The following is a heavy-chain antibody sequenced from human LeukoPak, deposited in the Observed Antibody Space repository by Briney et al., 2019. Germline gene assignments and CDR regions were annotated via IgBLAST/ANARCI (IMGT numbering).Heavy chain of an antibody. Sequence: SETLSLTCTVSGGSVSSYYWSWILQPAGKGLEWIGRIFTSGSTNYNPSLKSRVTMSVDTSKNQFSLKLSSVTAADTAVYYCARSTVTTYLDYFDYWGQGTLVTVSS. CDR3: ARSTVTTYLDYFDY. V-gene: IGHV4-4*07. CDR2: IFTSGST. J-gene: IGHJ4*02. CDR1: GGSVSSYY. D-gene: IGHD4-17*01.